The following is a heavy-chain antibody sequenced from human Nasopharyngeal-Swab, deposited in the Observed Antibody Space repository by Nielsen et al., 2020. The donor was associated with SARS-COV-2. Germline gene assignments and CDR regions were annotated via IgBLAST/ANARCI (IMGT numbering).Heavy chain of an antibody. CDR1: GFTFSMYS. V-gene: IGHV3-21*01. CDR2: ISSSSNYI. Sequence: GESLKISCATSGFTFSMYSMYWVRQAPGKGLEWVSSISSSSNYIYYGDSVKGRFTISRDNTQKSLYLEMNSLRVEDTAVYYCVRHPNRCWDVWGQGTTVTVSS. D-gene: IGHD2-8*01. CDR3: VRHPNRCWDV. J-gene: IGHJ6*02.